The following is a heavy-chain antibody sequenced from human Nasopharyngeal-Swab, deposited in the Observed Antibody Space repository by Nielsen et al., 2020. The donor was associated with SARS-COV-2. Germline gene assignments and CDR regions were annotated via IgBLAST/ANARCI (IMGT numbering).Heavy chain of an antibody. V-gene: IGHV1-69*13. D-gene: IGHD3-10*01. J-gene: IGHJ6*02. CDR3: ARIMVRGVIISGYYCGMDV. Sequence: SVKVSCKASGGTFSSYAISWVRQAPGQGLEWMGGIIPIFGTANYAQKFQGRVTITADGSTSTAYMELSSLRSEDTAVYYCARIMVRGVIISGYYCGMDVWGQGTTVTVSS. CDR1: GGTFSSYA. CDR2: IIPIFGTA.